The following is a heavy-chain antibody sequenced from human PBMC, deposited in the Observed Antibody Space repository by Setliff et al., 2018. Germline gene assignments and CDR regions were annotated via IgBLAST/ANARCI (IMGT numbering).Heavy chain of an antibody. D-gene: IGHD3-22*01. J-gene: IGHJ4*02. CDR2: ISSSGGNI. V-gene: IGHV3-64*01. CDR1: GFTFSSYA. CDR3: ARGGTYSSGPLDS. Sequence: GASLTLSCAASGFTFSSYAMHWVRQAPGKGLEYVSSISSSGGNIYYANSVKGRFIISRDNSKSTLFLQMGSLRAEDMSVYYCARGGTYSSGPLDSWGQGSLVTVSS.